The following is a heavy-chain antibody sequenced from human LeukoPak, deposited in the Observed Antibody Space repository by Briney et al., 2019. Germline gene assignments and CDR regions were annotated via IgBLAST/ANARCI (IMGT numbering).Heavy chain of an antibody. D-gene: IGHD3-22*01. Sequence: GGSLRLSCEVSGFIFSTYAMTWVRQAPGKGLEWVSAIGASGADTYYSDSAKGRFTISRDHSKSTLYLPMSSLRAEDTAAYFCARRPRDTSGYYLGAFEAWGQGTTVTVSS. CDR1: GFIFSTYA. CDR3: ARRPRDTSGYYLGAFEA. J-gene: IGHJ3*01. CDR2: IGASGADT. V-gene: IGHV3-23*01.